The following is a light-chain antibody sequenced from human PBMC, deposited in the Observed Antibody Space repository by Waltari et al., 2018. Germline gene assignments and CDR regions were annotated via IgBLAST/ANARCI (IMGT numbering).Light chain of an antibody. Sequence: QSALTQPASVSGSPGQAIPFSCTGPDRRVVGPPYVPWYQQHPGKAPKLMIYDVSKRPSGVSNRFSGSKSGNTASLTISGLQAEDEADYYCSSYTSSSTWVFGGGTKLTVL. CDR3: SSYTSSSTWV. J-gene: IGLJ3*02. CDR2: DVS. V-gene: IGLV2-14*01. CDR1: DRRVVGPPY.